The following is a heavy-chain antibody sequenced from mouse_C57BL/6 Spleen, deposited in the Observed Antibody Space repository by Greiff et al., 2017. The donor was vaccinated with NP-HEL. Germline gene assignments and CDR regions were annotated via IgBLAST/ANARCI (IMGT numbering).Heavy chain of an antibody. CDR1: GYSFTDYN. CDR3: ARNYYGSSYGYFDV. D-gene: IGHD1-1*01. CDR2: INHNYGTT. V-gene: IGHV1-39*01. J-gene: IGHJ1*03. Sequence: EVQLQQSGPELVKPGASVQISCKASGYSFTDYNMNWVKQSNGKSLEWIGVINHNYGTTSYNQKFKGKATLTVEQSSSTAYMQLNSLTSEDSAVYYCARNYYGSSYGYFDVWGTGTTVTVSS.